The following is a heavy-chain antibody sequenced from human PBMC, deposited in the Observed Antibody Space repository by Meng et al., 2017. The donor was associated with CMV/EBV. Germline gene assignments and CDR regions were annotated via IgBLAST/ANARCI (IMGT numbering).Heavy chain of an antibody. V-gene: IGHV3-23*03. J-gene: IGHJ4*02. CDR3: AKDGYNRGGSFDY. CDR2: IYSGGSST. Sequence: GGSLRLSCAASGFTFSSYAMSWVRQAPGKGLEWVSVIYSGGSSTYYADSVKGRFTISRDNSKNTLYLQMNSLRAEDTAVYYCAKDGYNRGGSFDYWGQGTLVTVSS. CDR1: GFTFSSYA. D-gene: IGHD5-24*01.